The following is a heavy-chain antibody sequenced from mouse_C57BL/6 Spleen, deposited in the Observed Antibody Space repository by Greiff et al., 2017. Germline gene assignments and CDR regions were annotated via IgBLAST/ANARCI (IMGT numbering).Heavy chain of an antibody. J-gene: IGHJ2*01. CDR3: ARGLDSSGYDY. CDR2: IYPGSGNT. Sequence: QVQLKQSGAELVRPGASVKLSCKASGYTFTDYYINWVKQRPGQGLEWIARIYPGSGNTYYNEKFKGKATLTAEKSSSTAYMQLSSLTSEDSAVYFCARGLDSSGYDYWGQGTPLTVSS. CDR1: GYTFTDYY. D-gene: IGHD3-2*02. V-gene: IGHV1-76*01.